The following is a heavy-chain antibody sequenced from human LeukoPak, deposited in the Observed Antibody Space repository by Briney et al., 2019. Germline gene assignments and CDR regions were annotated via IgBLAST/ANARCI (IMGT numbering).Heavy chain of an antibody. D-gene: IGHD6-6*01. J-gene: IGHJ4*02. Sequence: GRSLTLSCAASGFTFSSFAMNWVRQAPGKGLEWVSLISGSGGSAYYADSVKGRFTVSRDNSKNTLYLQMNSLRAEDTAVYYCAKSNLKYYFDSWGQGTLVTVSS. CDR1: GFTFSSFA. V-gene: IGHV3-23*01. CDR3: AKSNLKYYFDS. CDR2: ISGSGGSA.